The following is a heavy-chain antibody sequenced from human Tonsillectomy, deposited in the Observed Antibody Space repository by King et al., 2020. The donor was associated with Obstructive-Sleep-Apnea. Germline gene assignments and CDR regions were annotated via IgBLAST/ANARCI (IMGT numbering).Heavy chain of an antibody. J-gene: IGHJ3*02. CDR2: IYNSGST. D-gene: IGHD1-26*01. CDR3: ARHSFGRLVLGAPAFDI. V-gene: IGHV4-59*08. Sequence: VQLQESGPGLVKPSETLSLTCTVSGGSISSYYWSWIRQPPGKGLEWVGYIYNSGSTNYNPSLKSQATISVDTSKNQFSLKLSSLTAADTAMYYCARHSFGRLVLGAPAFDIGGQGTMVTVSS. CDR1: GGSISSYY.